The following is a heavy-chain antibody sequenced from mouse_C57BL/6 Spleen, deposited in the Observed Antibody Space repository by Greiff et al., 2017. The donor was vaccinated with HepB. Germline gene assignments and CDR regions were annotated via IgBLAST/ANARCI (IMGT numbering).Heavy chain of an antibody. V-gene: IGHV1-64*01. CDR3: ARRSYSNYESYFDY. CDR2: IHPNSGST. D-gene: IGHD2-5*01. Sequence: VQLQQSGAELVKPGASVKLSCKASGYTFTSYWMHWVKQRPGQGLEWIGMIHPNSGSTNYNEKFKSKATLTVDKSSSTAYMQLSSLTSEDSAVYYCARRSYSNYESYFDYWGQGTTLTVSS. CDR1: GYTFTSYW. J-gene: IGHJ2*01.